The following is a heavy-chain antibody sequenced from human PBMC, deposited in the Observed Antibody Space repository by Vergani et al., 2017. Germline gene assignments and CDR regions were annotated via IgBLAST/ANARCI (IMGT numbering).Heavy chain of an antibody. J-gene: IGHJ4*02. Sequence: VQLVQSGAEVRKPGASVTVSCTASGYIFKNYYIHWLRQAPGQAFEWMGILNPTTGHTTSAQKFMGRVDMTRDPSTDTSTRTVQMTLSSLRSEDTAVYYCASRAGDYDILTGYSPFDDWGQGTLVTVSS. CDR1: GYIFKNYY. D-gene: IGHD3-9*01. V-gene: IGHV1-46*02. CDR3: ASRAGDYDILTGYSPFDD. CDR2: LNPTTGHT.